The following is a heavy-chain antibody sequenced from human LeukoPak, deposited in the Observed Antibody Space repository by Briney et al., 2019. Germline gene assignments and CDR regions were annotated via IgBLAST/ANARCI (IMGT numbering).Heavy chain of an antibody. Sequence: PGGSLRLSCVVSGFPFSSYAMSWVRQAPGKGLEWVSRVNSDGSSTSYADSVKGRFTISRDNAKNTVYLQMKSLRVDDTAVYYCARAQAVAGTGGFDPWGQGTLVTVSS. D-gene: IGHD6-19*01. CDR2: VNSDGSST. J-gene: IGHJ5*02. V-gene: IGHV3-74*01. CDR3: ARAQAVAGTGGFDP. CDR1: GFPFSSYA.